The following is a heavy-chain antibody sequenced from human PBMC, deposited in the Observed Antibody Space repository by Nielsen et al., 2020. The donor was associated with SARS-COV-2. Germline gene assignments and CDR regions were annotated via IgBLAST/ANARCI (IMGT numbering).Heavy chain of an antibody. CDR3: AKDRYYDSSGYNDY. CDR1: GFTFSSYA. D-gene: IGHD3-22*01. J-gene: IGHJ4*02. V-gene: IGHV3-30-3*01. CDR2: ISYDGSNK. Sequence: GESLKISCAASGFTFSSYAMHWVRQAPGKGLEWVAVISYDGSNKYYADSVKGRFTISRDNSKNTLYLQMNSLRAEDTAVYYCAKDRYYDSSGYNDYWGQGTLVTVSS.